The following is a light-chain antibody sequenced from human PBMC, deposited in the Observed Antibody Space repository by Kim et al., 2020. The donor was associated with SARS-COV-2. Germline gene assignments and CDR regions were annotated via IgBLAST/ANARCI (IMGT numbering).Light chain of an antibody. Sequence: SSELTQDPAVSVALGQTVRITCQGDSLRSYYASWYQQKPGQAPVLVIYGKNNRPSGIPDLFPGSSSGNTASLTITGAQAEDEADYYCNSRDSSGNLWVFGGGTKLTVL. CDR1: SLRSYY. CDR2: GKN. J-gene: IGLJ3*02. V-gene: IGLV3-19*01. CDR3: NSRDSSGNLWV.